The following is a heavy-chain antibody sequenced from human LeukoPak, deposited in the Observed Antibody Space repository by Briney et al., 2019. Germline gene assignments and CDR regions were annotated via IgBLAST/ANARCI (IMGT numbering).Heavy chain of an antibody. Sequence: PSETLSLTCAVYGGSFSGYYWSWIRQPPGKGLEWIGEINHSGSTNYNPSLKSRVTISVDTSKNQFSLKLSSVTAADTAVYYCARGPPIAVARKGGHFDYWGQGTLVTVSS. CDR3: ARGPPIAVARKGGHFDY. J-gene: IGHJ4*02. CDR1: GGSFSGYY. D-gene: IGHD6-19*01. CDR2: INHSGST. V-gene: IGHV4-34*01.